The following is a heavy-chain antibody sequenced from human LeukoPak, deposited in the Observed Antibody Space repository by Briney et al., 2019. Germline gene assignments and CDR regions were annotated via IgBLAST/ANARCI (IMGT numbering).Heavy chain of an antibody. CDR2: IYYSGST. D-gene: IGHD3-3*01. V-gene: IGHV4-39*01. J-gene: IGHJ4*02. Sequence: SETLSLTCTVSGGSISSSSYYWGWIRQPPGKGLEWIGSIYYSGSTYYNPSLKSRVTISVDTSKNQFSLKLSSVTAADTAVYYCARETRITIFGVAQIDYWGQGTLVAVSS. CDR3: ARETRITIFGVAQIDY. CDR1: GGSISSSSYY.